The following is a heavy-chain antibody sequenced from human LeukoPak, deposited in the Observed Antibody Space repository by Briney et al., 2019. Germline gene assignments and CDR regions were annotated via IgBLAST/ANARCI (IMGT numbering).Heavy chain of an antibody. D-gene: IGHD1-26*01. CDR1: GFTFSIYG. Sequence: GGSLRLSCVASGFTFSIYGMHWVRQSPGKGLEWVAVIWNDGSNKYYADSVKGRFTISRDNSKNTLFLQMNSLRAEDTAVCYCARASGSYDYWGQGTLVTVSS. V-gene: IGHV3-33*01. J-gene: IGHJ4*02. CDR2: IWNDGSNK. CDR3: ARASGSYDY.